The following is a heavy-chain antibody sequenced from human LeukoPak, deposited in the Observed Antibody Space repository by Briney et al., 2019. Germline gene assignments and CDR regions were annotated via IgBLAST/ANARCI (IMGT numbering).Heavy chain of an antibody. D-gene: IGHD3-10*01. V-gene: IGHV4-39*01. CDR1: GGSISSSSYY. J-gene: IGHJ4*02. CDR3: ARPGHYYGSGSYGIDY. Sequence: SETLSLTCTVSGGSISSSSYYWGWIRQPPGKGLEWIGSTYYSGSTYYNPSLKSRVTISVDTSKNQFSLKLSSVTAADTAVYYCARPGHYYGSGSYGIDYWGQGTLVTVSS. CDR2: TYYSGST.